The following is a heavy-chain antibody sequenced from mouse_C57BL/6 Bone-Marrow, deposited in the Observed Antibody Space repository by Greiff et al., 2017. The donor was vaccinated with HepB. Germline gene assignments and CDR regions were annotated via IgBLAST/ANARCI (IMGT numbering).Heavy chain of an antibody. CDR3: ARLTTVVKWYFDV. V-gene: IGHV5-6*01. CDR2: ISSGGSYT. D-gene: IGHD1-1*01. J-gene: IGHJ1*03. Sequence: EVQRVESGGDLVKPGGSLKLSCAASGFTFSSYGMSWVRQTPDKRLEWVATISSGGSYTYYPDSVKGRFTISRDNAKNTRYLQMSSLKSEDTAMYYCARLTTVVKWYFDVWGTGTTVTVSS. CDR1: GFTFSSYG.